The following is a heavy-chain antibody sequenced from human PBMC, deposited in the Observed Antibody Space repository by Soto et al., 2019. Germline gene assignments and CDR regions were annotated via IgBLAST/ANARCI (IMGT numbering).Heavy chain of an antibody. V-gene: IGHV4-30-2*01. D-gene: IGHD5-18*01. Sequence: SETLSLTCAVSGGSISSGGYSWSWIRQPPGKGLEWIGYIYHSGSTYSNPSLKSRVTISVDRSKNQFTLKLSSVTAADTAVYYCARGGRIQLWFDYWGQGTLVTVSS. J-gene: IGHJ4*02. CDR2: IYHSGST. CDR1: GGSISSGGYS. CDR3: ARGGRIQLWFDY.